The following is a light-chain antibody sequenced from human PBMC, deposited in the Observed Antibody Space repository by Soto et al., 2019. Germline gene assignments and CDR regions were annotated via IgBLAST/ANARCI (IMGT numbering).Light chain of an antibody. CDR2: AAS. V-gene: IGKV1-12*01. Sequence: DIQMTKSPSSVASSLVDRVTITCRSSQDISAWVAWDQQKPGKAPRLLIYAASSLQSGVPSRFSGSGSGTDFPLTISILQPEDFATYYCQQANTFPITFGQGTRLEIK. J-gene: IGKJ5*01. CDR3: QQANTFPIT. CDR1: QDISAW.